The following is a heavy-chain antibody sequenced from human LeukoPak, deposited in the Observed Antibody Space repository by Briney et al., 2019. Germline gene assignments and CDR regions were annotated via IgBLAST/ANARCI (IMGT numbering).Heavy chain of an antibody. CDR2: INHSGST. V-gene: IGHV4-34*01. Sequence: SETLSLTCAVYGGSFSGYYWSWIRRPPGKGLEWIGEINHSGSTNYNPSLKSRVTISVDTSKNQFSLKLSSVTAADTAVYYCARKRYSGTFDYWGQGTLVTVSS. J-gene: IGHJ4*02. CDR1: GGSFSGYY. D-gene: IGHD1-26*01. CDR3: ARKRYSGTFDY.